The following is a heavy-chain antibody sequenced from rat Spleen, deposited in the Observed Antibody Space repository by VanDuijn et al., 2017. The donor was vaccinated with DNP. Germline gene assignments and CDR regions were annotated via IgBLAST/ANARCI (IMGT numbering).Heavy chain of an antibody. J-gene: IGHJ2*01. V-gene: IGHV2S12*01. CDR3: TREQLGFDY. CDR1: GFNFNDYW. D-gene: IGHD1-10*01. Sequence: VKLVESGGGLVQPGRSLKLSCAASGFNFNDYWMGWVRQAPGKGLEWIAAISSGGSTYYNSALKSRLSISRDTSKSQVFLKMNSLQTEDTAIYFCTREQLGFDYWGQGVMVTVSS. CDR2: ISSGGST.